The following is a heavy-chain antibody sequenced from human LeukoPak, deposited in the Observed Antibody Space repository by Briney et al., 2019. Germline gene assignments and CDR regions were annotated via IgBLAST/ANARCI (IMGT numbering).Heavy chain of an antibody. J-gene: IGHJ3*02. CDR3: ARDDAFAFDI. Sequence: PGGSLRLSCAASGFXFSDYPINWVRQAPGKGLEWVAHIRGRSDTISYADSVKGRFTISRDNAKNSLYLQMNSLRDEDTAVNYCARDDAFAFDIWGQGTTVTVSS. V-gene: IGHV3-48*02. D-gene: IGHD3-16*01. CDR1: GFXFSDYP. CDR2: IRGRSDTI.